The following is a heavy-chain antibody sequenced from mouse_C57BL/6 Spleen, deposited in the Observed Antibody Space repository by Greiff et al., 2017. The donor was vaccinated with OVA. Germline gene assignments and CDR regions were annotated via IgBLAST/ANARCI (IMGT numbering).Heavy chain of an antibody. D-gene: IGHD2-3*01. CDR3: TTSNDGYYTY. J-gene: IGHJ2*01. V-gene: IGHV14-4*01. CDR2: IDPENGDT. CDR1: GFNIKDDY. Sequence: VQLKQSGAELVRPGASVKLSCTASGFNIKDDYMHWVKQRPEQGLEWIGWIDPENGDTEYASKFQGKATITADTSSNTAYLQLSSLTSEDTAVYYCTTSNDGYYTYWGQGTTLTVSS.